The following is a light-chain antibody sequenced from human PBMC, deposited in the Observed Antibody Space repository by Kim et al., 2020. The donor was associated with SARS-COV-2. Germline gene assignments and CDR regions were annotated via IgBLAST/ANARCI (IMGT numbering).Light chain of an antibody. V-gene: IGKV3-15*01. Sequence: VSPGERATLSCRASQRVSSNLAWYQQKPGQAPRLLNYGASTRATGIPARFSGSGSGTEFTPTISSLQSEDFAVYYCQQYNNWPPWTFGQGTKLEI. J-gene: IGKJ2*02. CDR2: GAS. CDR3: QQYNNWPPWT. CDR1: QRVSSN.